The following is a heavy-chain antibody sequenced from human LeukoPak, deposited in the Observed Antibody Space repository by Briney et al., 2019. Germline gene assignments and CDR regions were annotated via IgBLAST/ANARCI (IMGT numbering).Heavy chain of an antibody. J-gene: IGHJ4*02. V-gene: IGHV3-7*01. D-gene: IGHD3-16*01. Sequence: GESLTLSCVVSRFTFSRFWMAWVRQAPGKGPEWVAQIKEDGSEKYYMDFVEGRFTISRDNAKNSLYLQMNSLRAEGTAVYYCAKDYGGGYFDYWGQGTLVTVSS. CDR3: AKDYGGGYFDY. CDR2: IKEDGSEK. CDR1: RFTFSRFW.